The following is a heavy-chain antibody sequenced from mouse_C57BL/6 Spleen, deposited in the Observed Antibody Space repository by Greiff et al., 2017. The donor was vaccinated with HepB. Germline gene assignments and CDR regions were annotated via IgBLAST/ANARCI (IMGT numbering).Heavy chain of an antibody. CDR1: GYTFTDYY. CDR3: ARSRSTLYAMDY. V-gene: IGHV1-19*01. Sequence: EVQLQQSGPVLVKPGASVKMSCKASGYTFTDYYMNWVKQSHGKSLEWIGVINPYNGGTSYNQKFKGKATLTVEKSSSTAYMELNSLTSEDSAVYYCARSRSTLYAMDYWGQGTSVTVSS. CDR2: INPYNGGT. J-gene: IGHJ4*01. D-gene: IGHD1-1*01.